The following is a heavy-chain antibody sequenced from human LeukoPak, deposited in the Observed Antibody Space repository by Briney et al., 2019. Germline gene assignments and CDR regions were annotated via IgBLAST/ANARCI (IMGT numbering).Heavy chain of an antibody. CDR3: ARSKGYFDWLLSSAYFDY. V-gene: IGHV3-11*01. CDR2: ISSSGSTI. J-gene: IGHJ4*02. D-gene: IGHD3-9*01. Sequence: PGGSLRLSCAASGFTFSDYYMSWIRQAPGKGLEWVSYISSSGSTIYYADSVKGRFTISRDNAKNSLYLQMNSLRAEDTAVYYCARSKGYFDWLLSSAYFDYWGQGTLVTVSS. CDR1: GFTFSDYY.